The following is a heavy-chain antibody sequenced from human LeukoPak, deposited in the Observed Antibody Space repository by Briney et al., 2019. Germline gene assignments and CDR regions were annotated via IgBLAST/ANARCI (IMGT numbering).Heavy chain of an antibody. CDR3: ARAVYGSGSYYYYGMDV. CDR1: GGSISSGGYY. Sequence: SQTLSLTCTVSGGSISSGGYYWGWIRQHPGKGLEWIVYIYYSGSTYYNPALKSRVTISVDTSKNQFSLKLSSVTAADTAVYYCARAVYGSGSYYYYGMDVWGQGTTVTVSS. V-gene: IGHV4-31*03. CDR2: IYYSGST. J-gene: IGHJ6*02. D-gene: IGHD3-10*01.